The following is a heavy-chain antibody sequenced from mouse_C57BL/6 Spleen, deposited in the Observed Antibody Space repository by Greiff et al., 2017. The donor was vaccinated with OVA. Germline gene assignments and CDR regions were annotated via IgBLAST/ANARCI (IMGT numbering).Heavy chain of an antibody. CDR3: ARQEYGNYVDY. V-gene: IGHV5-6*01. CDR1: GFTFSSYG. D-gene: IGHD2-10*02. CDR2: ISSGGSYT. J-gene: IGHJ2*01. Sequence: EVQLVESGGDLVKPGGSLKLSCAASGFTFSSYGMSWVRQTPDKGLEWVATISSGGSYTNYPDSVKGRFTLSRANATNTLYLQMSSLKSEDTAMDYCARQEYGNYVDYWGQGTTLTVSS.